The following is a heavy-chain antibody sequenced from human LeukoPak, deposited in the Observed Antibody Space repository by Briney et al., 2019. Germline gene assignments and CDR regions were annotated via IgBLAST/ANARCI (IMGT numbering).Heavy chain of an antibody. V-gene: IGHV3-74*01. CDR3: TRASRGSSGSYYYYYGMDV. D-gene: IGHD6-19*01. J-gene: IGHJ6*02. CDR1: GFTFSSYW. CDR2: INSDGSST. Sequence: GGSLRLSCAASGFTFSSYWMHWVRQAPGKGLVWVSRINSDGSSTSYADSVKGRFTISRDNAKNTLYLQMNSLRAEDTAVYYCTRASRGSSGSYYYYYGMDVWGQGTTVTVSS.